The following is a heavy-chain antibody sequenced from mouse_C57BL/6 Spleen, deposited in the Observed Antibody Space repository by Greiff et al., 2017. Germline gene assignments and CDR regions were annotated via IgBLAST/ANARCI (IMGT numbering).Heavy chain of an antibody. CDR3: ASSGGYGYDAWFAY. V-gene: IGHV14-3*01. Sequence: EVQRVESVAELVRPGASVKLSCTASGFNIKNTYMHWVKQRPEQGLEWIGRIDPANGNTKYAPKFQGKATITADTSSNTAYLQLSSLTSEDTAIYYCASSGGYGYDAWFAYWGQGTLVTVSA. D-gene: IGHD2-2*01. CDR2: IDPANGNT. CDR1: GFNIKNTY. J-gene: IGHJ3*01.